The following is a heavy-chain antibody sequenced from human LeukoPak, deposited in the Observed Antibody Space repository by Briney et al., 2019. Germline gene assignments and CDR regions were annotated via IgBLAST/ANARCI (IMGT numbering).Heavy chain of an antibody. J-gene: IGHJ4*02. CDR1: GFTFSSYS. D-gene: IGHD6-13*01. Sequence: GGSLRLSCAASGFTFSSYSMNWVRQAPGKGLEWVSSISSSSSYIYYADSVKGRFTISRDNAKNSLYLQMNSLRAEDTAVCYCARGPAAGTFDYWGQGTLVTVSS. CDR3: ARGPAAGTFDY. CDR2: ISSSSSYI. V-gene: IGHV3-21*01.